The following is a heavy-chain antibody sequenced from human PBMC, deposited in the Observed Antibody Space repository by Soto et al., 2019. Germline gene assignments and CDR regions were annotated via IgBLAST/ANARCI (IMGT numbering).Heavy chain of an antibody. CDR2: ISAYNGNT. CDR1: GYTFTSYD. CDR3: ARAPIDFWSGRHDY. J-gene: IGHJ4*02. D-gene: IGHD3-3*01. Sequence: ASVKVSCKASGYTFTSYDINWVRQAPGQGLEWMGWISAYNGNTNYAQKLQGRVTMTTDTSTSTAYMELRSLRSDDTAVYYCARAPIDFWSGRHDYWGQGTLVTVSS. V-gene: IGHV1-18*01.